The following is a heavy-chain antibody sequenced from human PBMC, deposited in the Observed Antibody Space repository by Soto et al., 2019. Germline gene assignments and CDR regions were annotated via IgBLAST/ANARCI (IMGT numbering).Heavy chain of an antibody. CDR2: ISSSGSTI. V-gene: IGHV3-11*01. CDR3: ARALLEWSRDAFDI. Sequence: GGSLRLSCAASGFTFSDYYMSWIRQAPGKGLEWVSYISSSGSTIYYADSVKGRFTISRDNAKNSLYLQMNSLRAEDTAVYYCARALLEWSRDAFDIWGQGTMVTVS. CDR1: GFTFSDYY. J-gene: IGHJ3*02. D-gene: IGHD3-3*01.